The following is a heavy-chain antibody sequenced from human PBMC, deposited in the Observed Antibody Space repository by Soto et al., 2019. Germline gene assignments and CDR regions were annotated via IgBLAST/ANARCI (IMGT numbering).Heavy chain of an antibody. CDR3: EMVVSYVTPTPQDV. CDR2: ISPYSGNT. CDR1: GYIFVNYG. D-gene: IGHD2-15*01. Sequence: QVQLVQAGDEVRKPGSSVKVSCKASGYIFVNYGIAWVRQAPGQGLEWMGWISPYSGNTHYASKVQGRLTMTTDTSTGTAYMALGSLTSADTAVYYCEMVVSYVTPTPQDVWGQGTPVTVSS. V-gene: IGHV1-18*01. J-gene: IGHJ6*02.